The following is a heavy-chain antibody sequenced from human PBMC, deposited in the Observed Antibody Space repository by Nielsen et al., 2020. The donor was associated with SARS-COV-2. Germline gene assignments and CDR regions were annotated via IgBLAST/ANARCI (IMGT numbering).Heavy chain of an antibody. J-gene: IGHJ3*02. D-gene: IGHD6-25*01. CDR2: IYYSGST. CDR1: GDSIGSYY. V-gene: IGHV4-59*13. CDR3: ARASARDAFDI. Sequence: SETLSLTCTVFGDSIGSYYWSWIRQPPGKGLEWIGYIYYSGSTNYNPSLKSRVTISVDTSKNQFSLKLSSVTAADTAVYYCARASARDAFDIWGQGTMVTVSS.